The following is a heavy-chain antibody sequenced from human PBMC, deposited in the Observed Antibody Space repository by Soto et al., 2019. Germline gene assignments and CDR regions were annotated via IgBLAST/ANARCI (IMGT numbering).Heavy chain of an antibody. V-gene: IGHV4-59*01. D-gene: IGHD2-2*01. J-gene: IGHJ4*02. Sequence: QVQLQESGPGLVKPLETLSLTSTVSGGSISSDFWSWIRQPAGQGLEWTGYIYYSGSTNYNPSLKSLVTISVDTSKNQFYLKVRSVTAADTAVYYSAGGERTAAADTGLDCWGQGTLVTFCS. CDR2: IYYSGST. CDR3: AGGERTAAADTGLDC. CDR1: GGSISSDF.